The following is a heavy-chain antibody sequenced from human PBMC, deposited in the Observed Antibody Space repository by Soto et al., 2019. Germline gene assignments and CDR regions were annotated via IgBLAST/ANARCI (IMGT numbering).Heavy chain of an antibody. D-gene: IGHD3-3*01. Sequence: GASVKVSCKASGYTFTSYGISWVRQAPGQRLEWMGWINAGNGNTKYSQKFQGRVTITRDTSASTAYMELSSLRSEDTAVYYCARDRPYYDFWSGYQEVWGQGTLVTVS. CDR1: GYTFTSYG. CDR3: ARDRPYYDFWSGYQEV. CDR2: INAGNGNT. J-gene: IGHJ4*02. V-gene: IGHV1-3*01.